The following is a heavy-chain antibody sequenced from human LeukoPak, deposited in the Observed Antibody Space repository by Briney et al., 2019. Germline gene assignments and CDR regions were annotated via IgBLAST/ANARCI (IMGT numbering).Heavy chain of an antibody. CDR3: ARGSGEYDFWSGYYGEYNWFDP. D-gene: IGHD3-3*01. CDR2: INACNGNT. Sequence: ASVKVSCKASGYTFTSYAMHWVRQAPGQRLEWMGWINACNGNTKYSQKFQGRVTITRDTSASTAYMELSSLRSEDTAVYYCARGSGEYDFWSGYYGEYNWFDPRGQGTLVTVSS. V-gene: IGHV1-3*01. J-gene: IGHJ5*02. CDR1: GYTFTSYA.